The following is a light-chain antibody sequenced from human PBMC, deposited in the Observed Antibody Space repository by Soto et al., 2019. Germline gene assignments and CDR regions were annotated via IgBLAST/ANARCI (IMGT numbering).Light chain of an antibody. CDR1: QDVSSN. CDR3: QQSGT. Sequence: EMVVTQSPATLSVSPGERATLSCRASQDVSSNLAWYQQKPGQAPRLLIYDASDRATGIPARFSGSGSGTEFTLTISSLQSEDFAVYYCQQSGTFGQGTRLEIK. J-gene: IGKJ5*01. V-gene: IGKV3-15*01. CDR2: DAS.